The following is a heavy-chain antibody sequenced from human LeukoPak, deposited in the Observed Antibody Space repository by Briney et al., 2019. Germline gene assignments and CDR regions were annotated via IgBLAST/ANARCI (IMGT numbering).Heavy chain of an antibody. CDR2: IYYSGST. Sequence: SETLSLTCTVSGGSISSGDYYWSWIRQPPGKGLEWIGYIYYSGSTYYNPSLKSRVTISVDTSKNQFSLKLSSVTAADTAVYYCARSRHSSGYPIDYWGQGTLVTVSS. CDR1: GGSISSGDYY. CDR3: ARSRHSSGYPIDY. V-gene: IGHV4-30-4*08. D-gene: IGHD3-22*01. J-gene: IGHJ4*02.